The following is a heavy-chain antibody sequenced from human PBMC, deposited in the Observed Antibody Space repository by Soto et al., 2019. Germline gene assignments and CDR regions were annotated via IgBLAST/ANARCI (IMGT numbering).Heavy chain of an antibody. CDR1: GYSFTSYW. J-gene: IGHJ6*02. V-gene: IGHV5-51*01. CDR2: IYPGDSDT. D-gene: IGHD4-17*01. CDR3: ARMTNRYYYYSGMDV. Sequence: PGESLKISCKGSGYSFTSYWIGWVRQMPGKGLEWMGIIYPGDSDTRYSPSFQGQVTISADKSISTAYLQWSSLKASDTAMYYCARMTNRYYYYSGMDVWGQGTTVTVSS.